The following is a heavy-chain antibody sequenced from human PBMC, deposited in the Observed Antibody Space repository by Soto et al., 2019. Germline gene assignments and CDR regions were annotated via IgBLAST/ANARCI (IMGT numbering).Heavy chain of an antibody. J-gene: IGHJ4*02. CDR2: ISYTVDA. V-gene: IGHV4-59*01. Sequence: HVQLQESGPGLVKPSESLSLTCSVSAGSFTRYYWGWVRQSPGEGLEWIAHISYTVDASYNPSLKRRVTICLDTSKNQIALRLMSVTAADTAVYYCVGSLMARAMESFDFWGQGTLVTVTS. D-gene: IGHD5-18*01. CDR1: AGSFTRYY. CDR3: VGSLMARAMESFDF.